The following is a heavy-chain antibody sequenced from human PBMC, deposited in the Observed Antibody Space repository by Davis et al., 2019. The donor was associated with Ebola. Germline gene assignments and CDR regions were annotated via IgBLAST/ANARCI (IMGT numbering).Heavy chain of an antibody. Sequence: AASVKVSCKASGGTFSSYAISWVRQAPGQGLEWMGGIIPIFGTANYAQKFQGRVTITADKSTNTAYMELSSLRSEDTAVYYCARGDYGMDVWGQGTTVTVSS. CDR1: GGTFSSYA. CDR3: ARGDYGMDV. J-gene: IGHJ6*02. D-gene: IGHD2-21*01. CDR2: IIPIFGTA. V-gene: IGHV1-69*06.